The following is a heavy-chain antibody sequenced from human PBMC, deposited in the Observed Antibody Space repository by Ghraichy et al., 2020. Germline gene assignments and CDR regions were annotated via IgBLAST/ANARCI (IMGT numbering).Heavy chain of an antibody. Sequence: ASEKVSCKASGYTFTGYYMHWVRQAPGQGLEWMGWINPNSGGTNYAQKFQGWVTMTRDTSISTAYMELSRLRSDDTAVYYCARDLAGMGQTGYYYYGMDVWGQGTTVTVSS. CDR3: ARDLAGMGQTGYYYYGMDV. CDR1: GYTFTGYY. D-gene: IGHD1-14*01. J-gene: IGHJ6*02. CDR2: INPNSGGT. V-gene: IGHV1-2*04.